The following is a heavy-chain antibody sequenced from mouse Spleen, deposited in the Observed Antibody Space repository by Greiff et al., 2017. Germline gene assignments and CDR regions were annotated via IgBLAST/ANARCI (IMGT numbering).Heavy chain of an antibody. V-gene: IGHV1-87*01. Sequence: QVHVKQSGAELARPGASVKLSCKASGYTFTSYWMQWVKQRPGQGLEWIGAIYPGDGDTRYTQKFKGKATLTADKSSSTAYMQLSSLASEDSAVYYCASRLGGGYWGQGTTLTVSS. CDR1: GYTFTSYW. CDR2: IYPGDGDT. CDR3: ASRLGGGY. J-gene: IGHJ2*01. D-gene: IGHD4-1*01.